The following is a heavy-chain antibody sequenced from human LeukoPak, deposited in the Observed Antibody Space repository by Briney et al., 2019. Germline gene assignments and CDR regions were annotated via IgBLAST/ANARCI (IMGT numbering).Heavy chain of an antibody. CDR2: TFYSGST. CDR1: GGSISSYY. Sequence: PSETLSLTCSVSGGSISSYYWSWIRQPPGKGLQWIGYTFYSGSTNYNPSLKSRVTISVDTSKNQFSLKLSSVTAADTAVYYCARVQYSYDSRYYFDYWGQGTLVTVSS. D-gene: IGHD5-18*01. J-gene: IGHJ4*02. V-gene: IGHV4-59*01. CDR3: ARVQYSYDSRYYFDY.